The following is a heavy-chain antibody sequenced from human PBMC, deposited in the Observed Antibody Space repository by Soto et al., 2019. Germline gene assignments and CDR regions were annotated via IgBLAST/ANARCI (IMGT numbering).Heavy chain of an antibody. D-gene: IGHD3-9*01. CDR1: GFTFSSYA. Sequence: GGSLRLSCAASGFTFSSYAMSWVRQAPGKGLEWVSAISGSGGSTYYADSVKGRFTISRDNSKNTLYLQMNSLRAEDTAVYYCAKDQAAYYDILTGYDVPSWFDPWGQGTLVTVSS. CDR2: ISGSGGST. J-gene: IGHJ5*02. CDR3: AKDQAAYYDILTGYDVPSWFDP. V-gene: IGHV3-23*01.